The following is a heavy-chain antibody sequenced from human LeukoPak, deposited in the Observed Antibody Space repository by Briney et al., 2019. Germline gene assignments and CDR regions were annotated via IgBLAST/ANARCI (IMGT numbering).Heavy chain of an antibody. V-gene: IGHV4-39*02. CDR3: ARRSSRAADFDY. CDR1: GGSISSSSYY. J-gene: IGHJ4*02. D-gene: IGHD6-13*01. CDR2: IYYSGST. Sequence: PSETLSLTCTVSGGSISSSSYYWGWIRQPPGKGLEWIGNIYYSGSTYYNPSIESRVTISVDTSMHHYSLRLSSVTAADTAVYYCARRSSRAADFDYWGQGTLVTVSS.